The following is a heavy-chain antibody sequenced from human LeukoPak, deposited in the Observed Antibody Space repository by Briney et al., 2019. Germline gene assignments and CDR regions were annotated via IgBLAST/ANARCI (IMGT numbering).Heavy chain of an antibody. CDR2: IKEDGSEK. CDR3: VRGGGTFDI. CDR1: GFTFNNYW. V-gene: IGHV3-7*01. J-gene: IGHJ3*02. D-gene: IGHD3-16*01. Sequence: PGGSLLLSCAASGFTFNNYWMSWVRPAPGKGLEWLANIKEDGSEKYYVDSVKGRFTISRDKAKNSLSLQMNSLRAEDTAVYYCVRGGGTFDIWGQGTMVAVSS.